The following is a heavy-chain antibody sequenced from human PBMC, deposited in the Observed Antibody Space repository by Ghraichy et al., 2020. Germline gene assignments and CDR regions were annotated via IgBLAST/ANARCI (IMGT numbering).Heavy chain of an antibody. CDR2: INHSGST. Sequence: SETLSLTCAVYGESFSDYYWTWIRQPPGKGLEWIGEINHSGSTNYNPSLKSRVTISVDTSKNQFSLKLSSVTAADTAVYYCARGSRAPAMVPHGCARGRLCGRGSFDYWGQGTLVTVSS. CDR1: GESFSDYY. J-gene: IGHJ4*02. CDR3: ARGSRAPAMVPHGCARGRLCGRGSFDY. V-gene: IGHV4-34*01. D-gene: IGHD5-18*01.